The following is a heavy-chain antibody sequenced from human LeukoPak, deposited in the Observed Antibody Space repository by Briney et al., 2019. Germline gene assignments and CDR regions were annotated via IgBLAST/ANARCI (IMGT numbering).Heavy chain of an antibody. J-gene: IGHJ4*02. CDR3: ARSTYYDILTGYAVLFDY. Sequence: SETLSLTCTVSGGSMSSYYWSWIRQSPGKGLEWIGYIYYSGSTNYNPSLKSRVTISVDKSKNQFSLKLSSVTAADTAVYYCARSTYYDILTGYAVLFDYWGQGTLVTVSS. CDR1: GGSMSSYY. CDR2: IYYSGST. D-gene: IGHD3-9*01. V-gene: IGHV4-59*12.